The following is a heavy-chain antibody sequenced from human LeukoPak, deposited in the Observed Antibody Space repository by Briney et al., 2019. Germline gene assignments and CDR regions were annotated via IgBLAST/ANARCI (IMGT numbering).Heavy chain of an antibody. CDR1: GFTFTSYG. J-gene: IGHJ4*02. Sequence: PGGSLRLSCAASGFTFTSYGMHWVRQAPGKGLEWVTFIQTDGSSKYYADSVKGRFTISRDNSKNTLYLQMNSLRAEDTTVYYCALEWSRLVVGAFDDWGQGTLVSVSS. CDR3: ALEWSRLVVGAFDD. CDR2: IQTDGSSK. V-gene: IGHV3-30*02. D-gene: IGHD3-22*01.